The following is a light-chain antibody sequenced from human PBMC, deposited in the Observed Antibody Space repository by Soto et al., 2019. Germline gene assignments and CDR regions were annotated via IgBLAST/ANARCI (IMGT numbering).Light chain of an antibody. CDR3: QHFASASYT. CDR2: GAS. V-gene: IGKV3-20*01. J-gene: IGKJ2*01. CDR1: QTVSRNF. Sequence: EIVLTQSPGTLSLSPGERATLSCGASQTVSRNFLAWYQQKPGQAPRLLIYGASNRATGIPDRFSGSGSGTGFTLTISRLEPEDFAVYYCQHFASASYTFGQGTKLDIK.